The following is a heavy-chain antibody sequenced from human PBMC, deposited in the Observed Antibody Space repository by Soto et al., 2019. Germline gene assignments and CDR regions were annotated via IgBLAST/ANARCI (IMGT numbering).Heavy chain of an antibody. J-gene: IGHJ3*02. V-gene: IGHV3-11*01. CDR1: GFTFSDDY. CDR2: ISGSGITI. CDR3: VRVGSVGAFDI. Sequence: GGSLRLSCAASGFTFSDDYMTWIRQAPGKGLEWVAYISGSGITIFYADSVKGRFTISRDNARNSLYLQMNSLRAEDTAVYYCVRVGSVGAFDIWGQGIMVTVSS. D-gene: IGHD3-10*01.